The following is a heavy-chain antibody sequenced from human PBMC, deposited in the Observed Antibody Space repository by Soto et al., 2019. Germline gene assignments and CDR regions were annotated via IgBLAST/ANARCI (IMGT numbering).Heavy chain of an antibody. CDR2: ISGSGGST. CDR3: ANGGIQLWPLN. J-gene: IGHJ4*02. D-gene: IGHD5-18*01. Sequence: VQLLESGGGLVQPGGSLRLSCAASGFTFSSYAMSWVRQAPGKGLEWVSAISGSGGSTYYADSVKGRFTISRDNSKDPLNLKMNSLRAEETAGNYCANGGIQLWPLNWGQGTLVTVSS. CDR1: GFTFSSYA. V-gene: IGHV3-23*01.